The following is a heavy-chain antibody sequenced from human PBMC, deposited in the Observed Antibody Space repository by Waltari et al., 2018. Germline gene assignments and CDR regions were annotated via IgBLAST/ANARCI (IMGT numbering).Heavy chain of an antibody. Sequence: QVQLVQSGAEVMKPGSSVKVSCKASGGTFSSYAISWVRQAPGHGLEWMGGIIPIFGTANYAQKFQGRVTITADESTSTAYMELSSLRSEDTAVYYCASSNPYYYDSSGYRPYYFDYWGQGTLVTVSS. CDR1: GGTFSSYA. V-gene: IGHV1-69*12. CDR3: ASSNPYYYDSSGYRPYYFDY. D-gene: IGHD3-22*01. CDR2: IIPIFGTA. J-gene: IGHJ4*02.